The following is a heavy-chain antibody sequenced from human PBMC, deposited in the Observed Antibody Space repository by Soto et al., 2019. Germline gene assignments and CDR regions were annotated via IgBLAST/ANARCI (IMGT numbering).Heavy chain of an antibody. CDR2: ISSSGSTI. V-gene: IGHV3-48*04. CDR1: GFTFSSYS. J-gene: IGHJ3*02. D-gene: IGHD3-22*01. CDR3: ASPNYYDSSGFQGDAFDI. Sequence: GVSLRLSCAASGFTFSSYSMSWVRPAPGKGLEWVSYISSSGSTIYYADSVKGRFTISRDNAKNSLYLQMNSLRAEDTAVYYCASPNYYDSSGFQGDAFDIWGQGTMVPVSS.